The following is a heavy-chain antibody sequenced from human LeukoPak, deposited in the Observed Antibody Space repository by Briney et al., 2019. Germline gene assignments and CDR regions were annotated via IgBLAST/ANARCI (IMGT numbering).Heavy chain of an antibody. D-gene: IGHD6-19*01. Sequence: GGSLRFSCTASGFTFGDYAMSWVRQAPGKGLEWVGFIRSKAYGGTTEYAASVKGRFTISTDDSKSIAYLQMNSLKTEDTAVYYCGRGIAVAGSGLGYWGQGTLVTVSS. V-gene: IGHV3-49*04. CDR2: IRSKAYGGTT. CDR3: GRGIAVAGSGLGY. CDR1: GFTFGDYA. J-gene: IGHJ4*02.